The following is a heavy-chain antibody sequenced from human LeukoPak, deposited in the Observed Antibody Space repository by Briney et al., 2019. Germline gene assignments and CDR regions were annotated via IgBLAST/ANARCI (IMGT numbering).Heavy chain of an antibody. CDR1: GGSFGGYY. Sequence: SETLSLTCAVYGGSFGGYYWSWIRQPPGKGLEWIGEINHSGSTNYNPSLKSRVTISVDTSKNQFSLKLSSVTAADTAVYYCARVPGGAVANTHFDYWGQGTLVTVSS. D-gene: IGHD6-19*01. J-gene: IGHJ4*02. CDR3: ARVPGGAVANTHFDY. V-gene: IGHV4-34*01. CDR2: INHSGST.